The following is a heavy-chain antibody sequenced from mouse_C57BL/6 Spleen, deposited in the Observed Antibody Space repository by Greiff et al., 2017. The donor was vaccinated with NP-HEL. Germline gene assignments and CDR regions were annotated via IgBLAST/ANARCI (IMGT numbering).Heavy chain of an antibody. D-gene: IGHD2-4*01. CDR3: ERESYDDDYAMDY. CDR1: GFTFSDYG. V-gene: IGHV5-17*01. J-gene: IGHJ4*01. CDR2: ISSGSSTI. Sequence: EVQLVESGGGLVKPGGSLKLSCAASGFTFSDYGMHWVRQAPEKGLEWVAYISSGSSTIYYADTVKGRFTISRDNAKNTLFLQMTSLRSEDTAMYYCERESYDDDYAMDYWGQGTSVTVSS.